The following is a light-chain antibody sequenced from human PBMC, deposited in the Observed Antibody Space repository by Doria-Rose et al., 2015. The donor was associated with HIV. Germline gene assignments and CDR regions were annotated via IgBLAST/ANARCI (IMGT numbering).Light chain of an antibody. CDR3: QQYGRSAT. J-gene: IGKJ2*01. CDR1: QGFHISY. Sequence: LCCSPGKRATLSCSAIQGFHISYLAWYQQQNPGQAPRLLIYGASSRATGIPDRFSGSGSGTDFTLTISRLEPEDFAVYYCQQYGRSATFGQATKPEIK. CDR2: GAS. V-gene: IGKV3-20*01.